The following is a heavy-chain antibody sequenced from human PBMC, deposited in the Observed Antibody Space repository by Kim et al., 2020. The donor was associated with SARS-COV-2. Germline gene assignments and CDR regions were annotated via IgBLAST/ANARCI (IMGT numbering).Heavy chain of an antibody. J-gene: IGHJ6*02. CDR3: ASQRGGYGPYYYGMDV. CDR2: ISSSSSTI. Sequence: GGSLRLSCAASGFTFSSYSMNWVRQAPGKGLEWVSYISSSSSTIYYADSVKGRFTISRDNAKNSLYLQMNSLRAEDTAVYYCASQRGGYGPYYYGMDVWGQGTTVTVSS. V-gene: IGHV3-48*04. CDR1: GFTFSSYS. D-gene: IGHD5-12*01.